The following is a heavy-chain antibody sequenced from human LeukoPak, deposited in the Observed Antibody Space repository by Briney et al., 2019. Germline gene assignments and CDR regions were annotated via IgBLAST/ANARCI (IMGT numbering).Heavy chain of an antibody. CDR1: GFTFSSYG. CDR3: AKGRDKYQLLSKNWFDP. Sequence: GRSLRRSCAASGFTFSSYGMHWVRQAPGKGLEWVSGISWNSGSIGYADSVKGRFTISRDNAKNSLYLQMNSLRAEDTALYYCAKGRDKYQLLSKNWFDPWGQGTLVTASS. V-gene: IGHV3-9*01. J-gene: IGHJ5*02. CDR2: ISWNSGSI. D-gene: IGHD2-2*01.